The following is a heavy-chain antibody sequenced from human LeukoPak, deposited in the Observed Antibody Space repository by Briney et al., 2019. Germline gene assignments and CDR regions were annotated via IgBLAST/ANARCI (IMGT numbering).Heavy chain of an antibody. CDR1: VYTFTGYY. CDR3: ARVSRETVTGFDY. J-gene: IGHJ4*02. V-gene: IGHV1-2*02. D-gene: IGHD4-17*01. CDR2: INPNSGGT. Sequence: ASVKVSCKASVYTFTGYYMHWVRQAPGQGLEWMGWINPNSGGTNYAQKFQGRVTMTRDTSISTAYMELSRLRSDDTAVYYCARVSRETVTGFDYWGQGTLVTVSS.